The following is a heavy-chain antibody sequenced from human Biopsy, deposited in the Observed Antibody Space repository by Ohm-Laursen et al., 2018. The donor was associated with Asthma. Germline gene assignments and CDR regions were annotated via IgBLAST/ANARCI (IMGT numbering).Heavy chain of an antibody. CDR2: VNTGNGDT. D-gene: IGHD3-9*01. J-gene: IGHJ3*01. CDR3: ARTYYDFLTGQVKDVFDV. V-gene: IGHV1-3*04. CDR1: GYNFISFA. Sequence: ALVKVSCKASGYNFISFAIHWVRQAPGQRLEWMGWVNTGNGDTKYSQKFQGRVTITRDTSASTAYMELRTLRSEDTATYYCARTYYDFLTGQVKDVFDVWGQGTMVTVSS.